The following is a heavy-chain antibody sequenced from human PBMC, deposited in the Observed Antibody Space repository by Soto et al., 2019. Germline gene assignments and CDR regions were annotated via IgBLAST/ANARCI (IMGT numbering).Heavy chain of an antibody. Sequence: GGSLRLACAASGFTFSDYYMSWIRQAPGKGLEWVSYISSSSSYTNYADSVKGRFTISRDNAKNSLYLQMNSLRAEDTAVYYCARAENSVWSRSVDYWGQGTLVTVYS. CDR1: GFTFSDYY. D-gene: IGHD6-19*01. V-gene: IGHV3-11*06. CDR2: ISSSSSYT. J-gene: IGHJ4*02. CDR3: ARAENSVWSRSVDY.